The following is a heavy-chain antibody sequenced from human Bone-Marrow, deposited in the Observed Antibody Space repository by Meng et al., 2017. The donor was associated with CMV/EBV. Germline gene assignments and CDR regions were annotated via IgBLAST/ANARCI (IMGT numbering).Heavy chain of an antibody. Sequence: GESLKISCAASAFTFSNYWMSWVRQAPGKGLEWVANIKQDGSEKYYVDSVKGRFTISRDNAKNSLYLQMNSLRAEDTAVYYCARDLQSMYYFDYWGQGTLVTVSS. CDR1: AFTFSNYW. CDR2: IKQDGSEK. CDR3: ARDLQSMYYFDY. J-gene: IGHJ4*02. D-gene: IGHD2/OR15-2a*01. V-gene: IGHV3-7*01.